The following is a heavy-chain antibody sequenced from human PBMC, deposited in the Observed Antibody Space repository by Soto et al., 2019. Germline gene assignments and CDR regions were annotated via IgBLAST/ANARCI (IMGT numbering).Heavy chain of an antibody. CDR2: IYYSGST. J-gene: IGHJ4*02. V-gene: IGHV4-30-4*01. CDR1: GGSITSGDYY. D-gene: IGHD3-3*01. CDR3: AGWVTPSDYDFWSETGYFDY. Sequence: PSETLSLTCTVSGGSITSGDYYWSWIRQPPGKGLEWIGYIYYSGSTYYNPSLKGRVTISVDTSKNQFSLKLSSVTAADTAVYYCAGWVTPSDYDFWSETGYFDYWGQGTLVTVSS.